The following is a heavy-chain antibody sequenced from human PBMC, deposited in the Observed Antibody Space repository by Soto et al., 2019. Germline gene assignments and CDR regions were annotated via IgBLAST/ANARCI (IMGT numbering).Heavy chain of an antibody. V-gene: IGHV4-31*03. Sequence: QVQLQESGPGLVKPSQTLSLTCTVSCGSISSGGYSWSRIRQHPGQGLVWIAYIYYRGTTYYNPSLKSRVTISIDMSKNQFSLKLSSVTAADTAVYYCARSKVGTVRVSSVYFDYWGQGTLVTVSS. J-gene: IGHJ4*02. D-gene: IGHD3-10*01. CDR2: IYYRGTT. CDR3: ARSKVGTVRVSSVYFDY. CDR1: CGSISSGGYS.